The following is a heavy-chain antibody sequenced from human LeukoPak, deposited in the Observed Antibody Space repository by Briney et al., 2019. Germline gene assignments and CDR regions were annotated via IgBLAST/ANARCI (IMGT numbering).Heavy chain of an antibody. V-gene: IGHV1-69*01. J-gene: IGHJ6*02. CDR2: IIPIFGTA. D-gene: IGHD6-13*01. CDR3: ARARRELIAAAGTGGYYYCYGMDV. Sequence: ASVKVSCKASGGTFSSYAISWVRQAPGQGLEWMGGIIPIFGTANYAQKFQGRVTITADESTSTAYMELSSLRSEDTAVYYRARARRELIAAAGTGGYYYCYGMDVWGQGTTVTVSS. CDR1: GGTFSSYA.